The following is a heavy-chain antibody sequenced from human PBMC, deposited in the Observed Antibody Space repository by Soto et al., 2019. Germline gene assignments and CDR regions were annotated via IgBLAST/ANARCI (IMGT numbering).Heavy chain of an antibody. CDR3: AKDGTGGPPYYFDY. CDR2: ISYDGSVK. Sequence: QVQLVESGGGVVQPGRSVRLSCAASGFIFSNYGMHWVRQAPGKGLEWVTIISYDGSVKYYADSVKGRFTISRDNSKNTLYLQMNSLRAEDTAAYYCAKDGTGGPPYYFDYWGQGTLVTVSS. CDR1: GFIFSNYG. D-gene: IGHD2-8*02. V-gene: IGHV3-30*18. J-gene: IGHJ4*02.